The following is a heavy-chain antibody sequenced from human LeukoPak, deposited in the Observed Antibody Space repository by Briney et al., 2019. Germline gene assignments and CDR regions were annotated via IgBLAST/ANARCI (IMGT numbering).Heavy chain of an antibody. J-gene: IGHJ5*02. D-gene: IGHD6-25*01. CDR3: ARDAVARSSGWFDP. CDR1: GGSFSGYY. CDR2: IYYSGST. Sequence: SETLSLTCAVYGGSFSGYYWSWIRQPPGKGLEWIGYIYYSGSTNYNPSLKSRVTISVDTSKNQFSLKLSSVTAADTAVYYCARDAVARSSGWFDPWGQGTLVTVSS. V-gene: IGHV4-59*01.